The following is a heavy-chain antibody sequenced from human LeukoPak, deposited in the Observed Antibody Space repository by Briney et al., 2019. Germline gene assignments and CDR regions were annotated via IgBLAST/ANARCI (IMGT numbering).Heavy chain of an antibody. CDR3: ARTRELLDAFDI. J-gene: IGHJ3*02. CDR1: GFTFSSYS. Sequence: PGGSLRLSCAASGFTFSSYSMNWVRQAPGKRLEWVSSISSSSSCIYYADSVKGRFTISRDNAKNSLYLQMNSLRAEDTAVYYCARTRELLDAFDIWGQGTMVTVSS. V-gene: IGHV3-21*01. D-gene: IGHD1-26*01. CDR2: ISSSSSCI.